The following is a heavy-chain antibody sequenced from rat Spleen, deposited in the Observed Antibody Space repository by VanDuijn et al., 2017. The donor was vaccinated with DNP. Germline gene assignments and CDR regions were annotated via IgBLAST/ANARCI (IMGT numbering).Heavy chain of an antibody. D-gene: IGHD1-11*01. CDR2: IAPGSGDT. J-gene: IGHJ3*01. V-gene: IGHV1-57*01. Sequence: QVQLQQSGAELAKPGSSVKISCKASGYTFTSYAIHWIKQTTGQALEWTGYIAPGSGDTKYNEKFKGKATLTVDKSSSTAYMQLNSLTPVDTAVYYCARGEGVGFAYWGQGTLVTVSS. CDR1: GYTFTSYA. CDR3: ARGEGVGFAY.